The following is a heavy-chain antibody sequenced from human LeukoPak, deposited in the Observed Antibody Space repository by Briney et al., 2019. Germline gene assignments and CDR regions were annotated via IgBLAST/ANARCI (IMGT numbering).Heavy chain of an antibody. CDR3: ARTVGATPGNYDY. Sequence: GGSLRLSCAASGFTFSSYSMNWVRQAPGKGLEWVSSISSSSSYIYYADSVKGRFTISRDNAKNSLYLQMNSLRAEDTAVYYCARTVGATPGNYDYWGQGTLVTVSS. D-gene: IGHD1-26*01. CDR2: ISSSSSYI. V-gene: IGHV3-21*01. J-gene: IGHJ4*02. CDR1: GFTFSSYS.